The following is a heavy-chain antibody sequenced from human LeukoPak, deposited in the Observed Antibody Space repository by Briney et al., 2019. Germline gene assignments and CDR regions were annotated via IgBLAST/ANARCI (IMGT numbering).Heavy chain of an antibody. CDR2: ISSSSSYT. CDR1: GFTFSDYY. CDR3: ARTGNDGDYIYYFDY. Sequence: PGGSLRLSCAASGFTFSDYYMSWIRQAPGKGLEWVSYISSSSSYTNYADSVKGRFTISRDNAKNSLYLQMNSLRAEDTAVYYCARTGNDGDYIYYFDYWGQGTLVTVSS. D-gene: IGHD4-17*01. V-gene: IGHV3-11*03. J-gene: IGHJ4*02.